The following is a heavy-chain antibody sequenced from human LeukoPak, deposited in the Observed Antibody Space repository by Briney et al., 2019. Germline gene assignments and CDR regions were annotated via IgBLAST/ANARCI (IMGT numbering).Heavy chain of an antibody. D-gene: IGHD3-16*02. J-gene: IGHJ4*02. CDR3: ARAPGAVWGAYRFPHYFDF. Sequence: PSETLSLTCAVSGGSISSSNWWSWVRQPPGKGLEWIGEIYHSGSTNYNPSLKSRVTISVDKSKNQFSLKLSSVTAADTAMYYCARAPGAVWGAYRFPHYFDFWGRGTLVTVSS. CDR1: GGSISSSNW. CDR2: IYHSGST. V-gene: IGHV4-4*02.